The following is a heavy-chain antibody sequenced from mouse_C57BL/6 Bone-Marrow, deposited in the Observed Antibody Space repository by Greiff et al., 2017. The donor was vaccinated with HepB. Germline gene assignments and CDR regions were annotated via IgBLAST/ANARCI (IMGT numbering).Heavy chain of an antibody. Sequence: QVQLQQSDAELVKPGASVKISCTVSGFTFTDHTIHWMKQRPEQGLEWIGYIYPRDGSTKYNEKFKGKSTLTADKSSSTAYMQLNSLTSEDSAVYLCARSGDYYAMDYWGQGTSVTVSS. CDR3: ARSGDYYAMDY. V-gene: IGHV1-78*01. CDR1: GFTFTDHT. J-gene: IGHJ4*01. D-gene: IGHD4-1*01. CDR2: IYPRDGST.